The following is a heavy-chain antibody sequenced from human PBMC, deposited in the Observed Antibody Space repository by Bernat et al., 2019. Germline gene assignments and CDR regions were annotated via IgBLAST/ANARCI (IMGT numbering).Heavy chain of an antibody. CDR2: ISSSSSTM. Sequence: EVQLVESGGGLVQPGGSLRLSCAGSGFTFSRYSMNWVRQAPGKGLEWVSFISSSSSTMYYADSVKGRFTISRDNGKNSLYLQMNSLRDEDTAVYYCAREGRDGYNYDYWGQGTLVTVSS. CDR1: GFTFSRYS. V-gene: IGHV3-48*02. J-gene: IGHJ4*02. D-gene: IGHD5-24*01. CDR3: AREGRDGYNYDY.